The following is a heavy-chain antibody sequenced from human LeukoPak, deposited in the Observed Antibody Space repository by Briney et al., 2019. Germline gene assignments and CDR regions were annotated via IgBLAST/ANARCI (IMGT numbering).Heavy chain of an antibody. V-gene: IGHV4-34*01. Sequence: PSETLSLTCAVYGGSFSGYYWSWIRQPPGKGLEWIGEINHSGSTNYNPSLKSRVTMSVDTSKNQFSLKLSSVTAADTAVYYCARFPLGYCSGGSCYYYYYGMDVWGQGTTVTVSS. CDR3: ARFPLGYCSGGSCYYYYYGMDV. CDR2: INHSGST. D-gene: IGHD2-15*01. J-gene: IGHJ6*02. CDR1: GGSFSGYY.